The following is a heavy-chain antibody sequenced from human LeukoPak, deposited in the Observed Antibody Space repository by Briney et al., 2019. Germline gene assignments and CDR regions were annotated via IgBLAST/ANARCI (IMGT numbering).Heavy chain of an antibody. Sequence: SETLSLTCTVSGYSISSGYYWGWIRQPPGKGLEWIGSIYHSGSTNYNPSLKSRVTISVDTSKNQFSLKLSSVTAADTAVYYCARVDFWSGYLDYWGQGTLVTVSS. D-gene: IGHD3-3*01. J-gene: IGHJ4*02. CDR1: GYSISSGYY. V-gene: IGHV4-38-2*02. CDR2: IYHSGST. CDR3: ARVDFWSGYLDY.